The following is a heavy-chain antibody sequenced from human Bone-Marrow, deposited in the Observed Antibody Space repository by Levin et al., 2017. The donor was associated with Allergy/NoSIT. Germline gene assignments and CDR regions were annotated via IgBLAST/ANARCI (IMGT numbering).Heavy chain of an antibody. D-gene: IGHD4-17*01. CDR2: ISSSSSTI. CDR1: GFTFSSYS. V-gene: IGHV3-48*01. Sequence: LSLTCAASGFTFSSYSMNWVRQAPGKGLEWVSYISSSSSTIYYADSVKGRFTISRDNAKNSLYLQMNSLRAEDTAVYYCARSGDYFSHYFDYWGQGTLVTVSS. J-gene: IGHJ4*02. CDR3: ARSGDYFSHYFDY.